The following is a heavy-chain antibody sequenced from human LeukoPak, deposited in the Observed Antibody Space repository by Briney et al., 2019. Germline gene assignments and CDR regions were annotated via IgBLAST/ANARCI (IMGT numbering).Heavy chain of an antibody. D-gene: IGHD3-9*01. CDR1: GFTFSTYN. J-gene: IGHJ4*02. Sequence: GGSLRLSCAASGFTFSTYNMNWVRQAPGKGPEWVSSITSGGGCTYYADSVKGRFTTSRDNAKNSLSLRLDSLRAEDTAVYYCARGHYDVLTSSYKWTPDYWGQGTLVTVSS. CDR2: ITSGGGCT. V-gene: IGHV3-21*06. CDR3: ARGHYDVLTSSYKWTPDY.